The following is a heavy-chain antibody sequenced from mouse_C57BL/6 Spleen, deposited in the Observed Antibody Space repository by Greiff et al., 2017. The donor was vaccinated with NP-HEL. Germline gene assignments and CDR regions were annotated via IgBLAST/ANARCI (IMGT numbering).Heavy chain of an antibody. CDR2: ISDGGSYT. CDR1: GFTFSSYA. D-gene: IGHD3-3*01. V-gene: IGHV5-4*01. Sequence: EVQRVESGGGLVKPGGSLKLSCAASGFTFSSYAMSWVRQTPEKRLEWVATISDGGSYTYYPDNVKGRFTISRDNAKNNLYLQMSHLKSEDTAMYYCAREGGLNFDYWGQGTTLTVSS. J-gene: IGHJ2*01. CDR3: AREGGLNFDY.